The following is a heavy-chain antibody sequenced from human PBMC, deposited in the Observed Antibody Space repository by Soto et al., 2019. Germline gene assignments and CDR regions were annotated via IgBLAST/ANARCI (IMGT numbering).Heavy chain of an antibody. CDR1: GFSVRDHY. V-gene: IGHV3-72*01. J-gene: IGHJ4*02. CDR2: TRNKPEGYTT. CDR3: VSEGFFTLDH. Sequence: EVQLVESGGGVVQPGGSLRLSCAASGFSVRDHYMDWVRQAPGKGLEWVGLTRNKPEGYTTEHAASVKGRFVISRDDSENSVYLQMNSLKIEDTAVYYCVSEGFFTLDHWGQGILVTVSS.